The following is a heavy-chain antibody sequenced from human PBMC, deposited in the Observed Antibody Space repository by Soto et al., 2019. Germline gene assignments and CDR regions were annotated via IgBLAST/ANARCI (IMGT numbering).Heavy chain of an antibody. CDR3: AREGRQFVPNSDNFDL. J-gene: IGHJ3*01. Sequence: ASVKVSCKASGYTFRNYGINWVRQAPGQGLEWMGWISAYNGDTKYAQKFQGRVTLATDTPTTTAYMELGSLKSDDTAVYYCAREGRQFVPNSDNFDLCGEGTTVTV. CDR2: ISAYNGDT. CDR1: GYTFRNYG. D-gene: IGHD6-6*01. V-gene: IGHV1-18*01.